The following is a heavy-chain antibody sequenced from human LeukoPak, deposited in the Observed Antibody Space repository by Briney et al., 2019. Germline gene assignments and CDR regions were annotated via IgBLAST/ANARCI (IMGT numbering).Heavy chain of an antibody. CDR1: GFAFSSYA. CDR2: ITTSSETI. D-gene: IGHD3-3*01. CDR3: VRDRVSGSFDF. Sequence: GGSLRLSCAASGFAFSSYAMNWVRQAPGKGLEWVSFITTSSETIYYADSMKGRFTISRDNAENSLYLQMSSLRAEDTAVYYCVRDRVSGSFDFWGQGTLVTVSS. V-gene: IGHV3-48*01. J-gene: IGHJ4*02.